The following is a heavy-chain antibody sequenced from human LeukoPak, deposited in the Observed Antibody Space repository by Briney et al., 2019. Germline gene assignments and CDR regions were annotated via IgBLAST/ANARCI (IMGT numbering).Heavy chain of an antibody. CDR1: GFTFSSYW. D-gene: IGHD3/OR15-3a*01. J-gene: IGHJ4*02. V-gene: IGHV3-74*01. Sequence: GGSLRLSCAASGFTFSSYWMHWVRQAPGKGLVWVSIIGIYGVTTFHADSVKGRFTISRDNSKNTLYLQMNSLSAEDTAVYYCARGDGLPRRRYFDSWGQGTLVTASS. CDR3: ARGDGLPRRRYFDS. CDR2: IGIYGVTT.